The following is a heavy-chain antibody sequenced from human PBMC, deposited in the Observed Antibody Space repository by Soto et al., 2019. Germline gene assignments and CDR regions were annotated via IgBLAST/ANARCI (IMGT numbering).Heavy chain of an antibody. J-gene: IGHJ6*02. D-gene: IGHD6-19*01. CDR2: INPNSGGT. V-gene: IGHV1-2*04. CDR3: ARGQRIAVAGAYYYYYGMDV. CDR1: GYTFTGYY. Sequence: GASVKVSCKASGYTFTGYYMHWVRQAPGQGLEWMGWINPNSGGTNYAQKFQGWVTMTRDTSISTAYMELSRLRSGDTAVYYCARGQRIAVAGAYYYYYGMDVWGQGTTVTVSS.